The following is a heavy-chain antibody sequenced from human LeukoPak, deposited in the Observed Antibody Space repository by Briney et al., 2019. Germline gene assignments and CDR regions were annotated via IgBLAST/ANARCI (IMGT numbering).Heavy chain of an antibody. CDR2: IWYDGSNK. Sequence: PGGSLRLSCAASEFTFSSYSMNWVRQAPGKGLEWVAVIWYDGSNKYYADSVKGRFTISRDNSKNTLYLQMNSLRAEDTAVYYCARDQYGMLDYWGQGTLVTVSS. CDR1: EFTFSSYS. D-gene: IGHD1-14*01. CDR3: ARDQYGMLDY. V-gene: IGHV3-33*08. J-gene: IGHJ4*02.